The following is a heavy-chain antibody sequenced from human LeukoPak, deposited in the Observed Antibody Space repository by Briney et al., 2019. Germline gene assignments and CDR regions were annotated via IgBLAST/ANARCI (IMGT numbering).Heavy chain of an antibody. CDR2: ISYDGSNK. V-gene: IGHV3-30-3*01. CDR1: GFTFSSYA. D-gene: IGHD2-8*01. Sequence: GRSLRLSCAASGFTFSSYAMHGVRQAPGKGLEGVAVISYDGSNKYYADSVKGRFTISRDNSKNTLYLQMNSLRAEDTAVYYCARDGEAYCTNGVCPLGGLDYWGQGTLVTVS. CDR3: ARDGEAYCTNGVCPLGGLDY. J-gene: IGHJ4*02.